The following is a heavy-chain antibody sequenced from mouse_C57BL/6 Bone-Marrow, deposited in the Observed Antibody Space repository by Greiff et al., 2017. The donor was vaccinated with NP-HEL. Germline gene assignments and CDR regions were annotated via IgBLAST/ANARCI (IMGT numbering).Heavy chain of an antibody. V-gene: IGHV14-4*01. CDR3: TTSLLAWFAY. D-gene: IGHD1-1*01. CDR1: GFHIKDDY. J-gene: IGHJ3*01. CDR2: IDPENGDT. Sequence: EVQLQQSGAELVRPGASVKLSCTASGFHIKDDYMHWVKQRPEQGLEWIGWIDPENGDTEYASKFQGKATIIADTSSNTAYLQLSSLTSEDTAVYYCTTSLLAWFAYWGQGTLVTVSA.